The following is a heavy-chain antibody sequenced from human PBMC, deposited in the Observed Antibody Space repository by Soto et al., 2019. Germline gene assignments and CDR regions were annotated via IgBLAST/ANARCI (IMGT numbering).Heavy chain of an antibody. D-gene: IGHD3-22*01. CDR2: ICGSGGST. CDR3: AKEVTTSRRLFYP. V-gene: IGHV3-23*01. CDR1: GFTFSSYA. J-gene: IGHJ5*02. Sequence: GGSLRLSCAASGFTFSSYAMHRVRQAPGKGLEWVAAICGSGGSTYYADSVKGRFTISRDNSKNTLYLQMNSLRAEDTAVYCWAKEVTTSRRLFYPLGRGTLGAV.